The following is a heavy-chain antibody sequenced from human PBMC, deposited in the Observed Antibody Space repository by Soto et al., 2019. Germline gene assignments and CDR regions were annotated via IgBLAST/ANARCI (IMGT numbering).Heavy chain of an antibody. D-gene: IGHD3-10*01. Sequence: GASVKVSCKASGFTFTSSAVQWVRQARGQRLEWIGWIVVGSGNTNYAQKFQERVTITRDMSTSTAYMELSSLRSEDTAVYYCAADGNGSGSYRGYYYYYGMDVWGQGTTVTVSS. J-gene: IGHJ6*02. CDR3: AADGNGSGSYRGYYYYYGMDV. V-gene: IGHV1-58*01. CDR2: IVVGSGNT. CDR1: GFTFTSSA.